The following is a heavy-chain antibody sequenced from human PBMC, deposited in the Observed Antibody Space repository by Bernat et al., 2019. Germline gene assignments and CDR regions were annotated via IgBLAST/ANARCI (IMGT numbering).Heavy chain of an antibody. Sequence: QVQLVESGGGVVQPGRSLRLSCAASGFTFSSYGMHWVRLAPGKGLEWVAVIWYDGSNKYYADSVKGRFTISRDNSKNTLYLQMNSLRAEDTAVYYCARQRTGYYYFDYWGQGTLVTVSS. D-gene: IGHD3/OR15-3a*01. CDR1: GFTFSSYG. CDR3: ARQRTGYYYFDY. J-gene: IGHJ4*02. V-gene: IGHV3-33*01. CDR2: IWYDGSNK.